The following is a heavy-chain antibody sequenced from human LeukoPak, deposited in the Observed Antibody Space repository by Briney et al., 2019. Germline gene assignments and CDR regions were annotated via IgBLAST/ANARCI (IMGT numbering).Heavy chain of an antibody. CDR1: GFTVSSNY. CDR3: ATTLTRDSSGSYGALDY. J-gene: IGHJ4*02. CDR2: IYRGGNT. D-gene: IGHD6-19*01. Sequence: GGSLRLSCAASGFTVSSNYMSWVRQAPGKGLEWVSVIYRGGNTYYADSVKGRFTVSRDNSKNTLYLQMNSLRAEDTAVYYCATTLTRDSSGSYGALDYWGQGALVTVSS. V-gene: IGHV3-53*01.